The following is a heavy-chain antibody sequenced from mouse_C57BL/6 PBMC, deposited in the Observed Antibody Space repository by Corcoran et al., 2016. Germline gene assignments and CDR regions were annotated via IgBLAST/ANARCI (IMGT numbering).Heavy chain of an antibody. J-gene: IGHJ1*03. Sequence: QIQLVQSGPELKKPGETVKISCKASGYTFTTYGMSWVKQAPGKGLKWMGWINTYSGVPTYADDFKGRFAFSLETSASTAYLQINNRKNEDTATYFCAREEDYYGSNWYFDVWGTGTTVTVSS. CDR1: GYTFTTYG. CDR2: INTYSGVP. CDR3: AREEDYYGSNWYFDV. V-gene: IGHV9-3*01. D-gene: IGHD1-1*01.